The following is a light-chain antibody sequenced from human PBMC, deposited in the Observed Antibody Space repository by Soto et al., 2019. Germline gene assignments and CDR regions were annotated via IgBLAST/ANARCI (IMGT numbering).Light chain of an antibody. Sequence: DVVMTQTPPPLSATPGKPASIPCRFSQSPLTIPEGPFLFWYLQKPGQSPQLLIYEVSTRVSGVPDRFSGSGSGTDFTLEISRVETDDVGIYYCMQSTQLPPTFGQGTRLGIE. CDR2: EVS. V-gene: IGKV2D-29*02. CDR3: MQSTQLPPT. J-gene: IGKJ5*01. CDR1: QSPLTIPEGPF.